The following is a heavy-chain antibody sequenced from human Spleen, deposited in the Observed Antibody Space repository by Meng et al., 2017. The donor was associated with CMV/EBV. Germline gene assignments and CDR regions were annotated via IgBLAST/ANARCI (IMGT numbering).Heavy chain of an antibody. Sequence: QVQLVQSGAEVKKPGAAVKVSCKVSGYTFTSYDITWVRQATGQGLEWMGWMNPNSGNTGYAQKFQGRVTMTRNTSISTAYMELSSLRSEDTAVYYCARGRITMVRGVKGWFDPWGQGTLVPSPQ. V-gene: IGHV1-8*01. D-gene: IGHD3-10*01. J-gene: IGHJ5*02. CDR3: ARGRITMVRGVKGWFDP. CDR1: GYTFTSYD. CDR2: MNPNSGNT.